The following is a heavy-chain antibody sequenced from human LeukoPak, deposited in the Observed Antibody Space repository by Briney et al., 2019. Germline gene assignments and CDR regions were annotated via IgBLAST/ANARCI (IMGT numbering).Heavy chain of an antibody. D-gene: IGHD5-24*01. Sequence: GGSLRLSCAASGLTFSSYSMNWVRQAPGKGLEWVSSISSSSSYIYYADSVKGRFTISRDNAKNSLYLQMNSLRAEDTAVYYCARESSYKFVSFEYWGQGTLVTVSS. CDR3: ARESSYKFVSFEY. CDR2: ISSSSSYI. CDR1: GLTFSSYS. V-gene: IGHV3-21*01. J-gene: IGHJ4*02.